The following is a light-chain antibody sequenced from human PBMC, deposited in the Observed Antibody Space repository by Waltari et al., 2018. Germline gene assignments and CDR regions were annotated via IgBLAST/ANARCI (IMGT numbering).Light chain of an antibody. CDR3: QQRSDGPVA. CDR2: DAS. J-gene: IGKJ4*01. V-gene: IGKV3-11*01. CDR1: QSISTY. Sequence: DIVLTPSPATLSLSPGERATLSCRASQSISTYLAWYQQRPGQAPRPLIYDASNSASAIPARFSGSGSGTDFTLTSSSLEPEDFAVYYCQQRSDGPVAFGGGTKVEI.